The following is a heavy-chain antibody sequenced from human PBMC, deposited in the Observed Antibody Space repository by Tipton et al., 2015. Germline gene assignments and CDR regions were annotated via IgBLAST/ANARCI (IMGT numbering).Heavy chain of an antibody. CDR1: GGSISSFY. CDR3: ARGGWSLDY. Sequence: LRLSCTVSGGSISSFYWSWIRQPPGKGLEWIGYIYYSGSTNYNPSLKSRVTISVDASKSQFSLRLSSVTAADTAVYYCARGGWSLDYWGQGPLVTVSS. V-gene: IGHV4-59*01. D-gene: IGHD2-15*01. CDR2: IYYSGST. J-gene: IGHJ4*02.